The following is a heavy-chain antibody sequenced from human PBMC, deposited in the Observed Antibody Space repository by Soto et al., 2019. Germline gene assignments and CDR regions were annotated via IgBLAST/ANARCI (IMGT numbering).Heavy chain of an antibody. D-gene: IGHD3-22*01. CDR3: LKGEYYYDSSGYYPFDY. CDR1: GFTFSIYA. J-gene: IGHJ4*02. CDR2: ISINGGST. Sequence: GGSLRLSCSASGFTFSIYAMHWVRQAPGKGLEYVSSISINGGSTHYADSVKGRFTISRDNSKNTQYLQMSSLKADDTAFYFFLKGEYYYDSSGYYPFDYWGQGTLVTVSS. V-gene: IGHV3-64D*06.